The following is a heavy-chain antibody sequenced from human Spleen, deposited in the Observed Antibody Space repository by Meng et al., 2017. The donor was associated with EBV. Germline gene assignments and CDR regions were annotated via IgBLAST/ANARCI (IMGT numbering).Heavy chain of an antibody. Sequence: HVPRVQSGAEVKQPGAPVKLSCQASGYPVTASYLHWVRQAPGQGLEWVGRINPKSGDTDSGEKFQGRVTMTRDTSISTAYMELSRLKSDDTALYYCARGWLAPFDWWGQGTLVTVSS. CDR3: ARGWLAPFDW. J-gene: IGHJ4*02. CDR1: GYPVTASY. V-gene: IGHV1-2*06. CDR2: INPKSGDT. D-gene: IGHD5-24*01.